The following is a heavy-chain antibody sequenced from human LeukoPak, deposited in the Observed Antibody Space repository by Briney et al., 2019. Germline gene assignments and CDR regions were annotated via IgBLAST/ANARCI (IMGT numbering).Heavy chain of an antibody. CDR3: ARVMYSSSWYTGAFDI. CDR2: ISAYNGNT. V-gene: IGHV1-18*01. D-gene: IGHD6-13*01. CDR1: GYTFTSYG. Sequence: ASVKVSCKASGYTFTSYGISWVRQAPGQGLEWMGWISAYNGNTNYAQKLQGRVTMTTDTSTSTAYMELRSLRSDDTAVYYCARVMYSSSWYTGAFDIWGQGTMVTVSP. J-gene: IGHJ3*02.